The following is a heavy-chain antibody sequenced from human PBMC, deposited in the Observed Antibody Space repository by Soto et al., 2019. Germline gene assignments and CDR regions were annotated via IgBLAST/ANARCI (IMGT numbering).Heavy chain of an antibody. D-gene: IGHD6-13*01. Sequence: EVQLVESGGGLVQPGGSLRLSCAASDFTVSSNYMSWVRQAPGKGLEWVSIIYSGGSTYYADSVKGRFTISRHNSKNTLYLQMNSLRAADTAVYYCAGSSPLFYWGQGTLVTVSS. CDR3: AGSSPLFY. CDR1: DFTVSSNY. CDR2: IYSGGST. V-gene: IGHV3-53*04. J-gene: IGHJ4*02.